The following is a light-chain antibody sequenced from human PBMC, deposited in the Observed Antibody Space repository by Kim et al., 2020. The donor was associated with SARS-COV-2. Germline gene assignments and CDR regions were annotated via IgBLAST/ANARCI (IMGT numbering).Light chain of an antibody. J-gene: IGLJ1*01. CDR1: SGDVGGYNY. CDR2: DVS. V-gene: IGLV2-11*01. Sequence: QSALTQPRSVSGSPGQSVAISCTGTSGDVGGYNYVSWYQQHRGKAPKLMIYDVSKRPSGVPDRFSGSKSGNTASLTISGLQAEDEADYYCCSYVGSYSYVFGTGTKVTVL. CDR3: CSYVGSYSYV.